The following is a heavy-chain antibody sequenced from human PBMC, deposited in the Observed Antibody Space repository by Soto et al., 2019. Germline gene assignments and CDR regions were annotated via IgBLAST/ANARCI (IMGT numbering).Heavy chain of an antibody. CDR1: GFTFSSYG. CDR2: ISYDGSNK. D-gene: IGHD4-4*01. CDR3: AKDGGYSSCFDY. J-gene: IGHJ4*02. V-gene: IGHV3-30*18. Sequence: GGSLRLSCAASGFTFSSYGMHWVRQAPGKGLEWVAVISYDGSNKYYADSVKGRFTISRDNSKNTLYLQMNSLRAEDTAVYYCAKDGGYSSCFDYWGQGTLVTVSS.